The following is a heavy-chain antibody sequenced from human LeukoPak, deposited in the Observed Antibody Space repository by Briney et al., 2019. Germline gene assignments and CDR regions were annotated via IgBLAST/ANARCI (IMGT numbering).Heavy chain of an antibody. CDR1: GFSFRRYY. Sequence: PGGSLTLSCAASGFSFRRYYMSWVRQAPGKGLQWVSVLFSGCNTYYADSVKDRFSISRDSSRETLFLQMKSLRADDTAVYYCARQGFDSGFDYWGHGTMVTVSS. V-gene: IGHV3-66*04. CDR2: LFSGCNT. D-gene: IGHD2-21*01. CDR3: ARQGFDSGFDY. J-gene: IGHJ4*01.